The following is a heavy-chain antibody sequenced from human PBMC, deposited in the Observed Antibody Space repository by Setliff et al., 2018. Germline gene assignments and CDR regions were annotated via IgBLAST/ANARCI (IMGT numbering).Heavy chain of an antibody. J-gene: IGHJ4*02. CDR3: ARGGKILEWLYAHDY. Sequence: SETLSLTCTVSGASISSVSYYWSWIRQPAGKGLEWIGRIYTRGSTNYNPSLKSRVTVSLDASKNQLSLKLSSVTAAGTAVYYCARGGKILEWLYAHDYWGQGTLVTVSS. CDR1: GASISSVSYY. D-gene: IGHD3-3*01. V-gene: IGHV4-61*02. CDR2: IYTRGST.